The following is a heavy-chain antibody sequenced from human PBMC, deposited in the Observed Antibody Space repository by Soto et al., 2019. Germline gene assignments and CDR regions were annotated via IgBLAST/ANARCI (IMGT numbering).Heavy chain of an antibody. CDR2: IYYSGST. D-gene: IGHD1-26*01. J-gene: IGHJ3*02. CDR3: ARHRVGATPHDAFDI. CDR1: GGSISSSSYY. V-gene: IGHV4-39*01. Sequence: QLQLQESGPGLVKPSETLSLTCTVSGGSISSSSYYWGWIRQPPGKGLEWIGSIYYSGSTYYNPSLKSRVTISVDTSKNQFSLKLSSVPAADTAVYYCARHRVGATPHDAFDIWGQGTMVTVSS.